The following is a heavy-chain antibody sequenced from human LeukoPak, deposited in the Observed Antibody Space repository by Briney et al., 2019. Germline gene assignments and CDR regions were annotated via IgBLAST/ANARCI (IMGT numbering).Heavy chain of an antibody. CDR1: GFTFSTYA. CDR2: IYASGDAT. Sequence: GGSLRLSCAASGFTFSTYAMTWVRQAPGKGLEWVSGIYASGDATHYADTVKGGFTISRDNSNNTLYLQMNTLRVEDTAVYYCANRPRDSSGYYLGAFDIWGQGTLVTVSS. V-gene: IGHV3-23*01. J-gene: IGHJ3*02. D-gene: IGHD3-22*01. CDR3: ANRPRDSSGYYLGAFDI.